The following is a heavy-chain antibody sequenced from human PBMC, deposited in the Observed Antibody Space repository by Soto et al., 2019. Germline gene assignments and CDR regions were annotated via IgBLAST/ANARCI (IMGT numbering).Heavy chain of an antibody. J-gene: IGHJ4*02. D-gene: IGHD5-12*01. CDR1: GFSFDDYA. V-gene: IGHV3-23*01. Sequence: EVQLLESGGGLVQPGGSLRLSCAASGFSFDDYAMTGVRQAAGKGLEWVSAISGSGDNTYYADSVKGRFTISRDNSKNTLYLQLNSLRAEDTALYYCAKGYYSGYDLAYFDYWGQGPLVTVSS. CDR2: ISGSGDNT. CDR3: AKGYYSGYDLAYFDY.